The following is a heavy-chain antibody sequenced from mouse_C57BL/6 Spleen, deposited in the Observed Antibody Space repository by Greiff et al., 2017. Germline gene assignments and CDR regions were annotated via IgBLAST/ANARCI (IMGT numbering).Heavy chain of an antibody. Sequence: EVKLVESGGGLVKPGGSLKLSCAASGFTFSDYGMHWVRQAPEKGLEWVAYISSGSSTIYYADTVKGRFTISRDNAKNTLFLQMTSLRSEDTAMYYCARSSYDWYFDVWGTGTTVTVSS. CDR2: ISSGSSTI. CDR1: GFTFSDYG. CDR3: ARSSYDWYFDV. V-gene: IGHV5-17*01. J-gene: IGHJ1*03. D-gene: IGHD1-1*01.